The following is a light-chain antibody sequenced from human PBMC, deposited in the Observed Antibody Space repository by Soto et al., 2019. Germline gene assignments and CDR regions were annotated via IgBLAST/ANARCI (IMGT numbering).Light chain of an antibody. J-gene: IGKJ4*01. V-gene: IGKV3-15*01. CDR3: QHYTNRPLT. CDR2: GAS. Sequence: EIVMTQSPATLSVSPGERATLSCRASHSVSSRLAWYQQKPGQAPRLLIYGASTRATGLPARFSASASGTEFNLTISRLQSKDFAFYYWQHYTNRPLTFGGGTTVEIK. CDR1: HSVSSR.